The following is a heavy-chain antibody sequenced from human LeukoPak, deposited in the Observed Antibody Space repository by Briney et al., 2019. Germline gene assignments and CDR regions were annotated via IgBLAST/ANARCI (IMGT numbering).Heavy chain of an antibody. CDR3: ARGDRYSSPFDY. J-gene: IGHJ4*02. CDR1: GGSISSYY. CDR2: IYYSGST. Sequence: SETLSLTCTVSGGSISSYYWSWIRQPPGKGLEWIGYIYYSGSTNYNPSLKSRVTISVDTSKNQFSLKLSSVTAADTAVYYCARGDRYSSPFDYWGQGTLVTVSS. V-gene: IGHV4-59*01. D-gene: IGHD6-19*01.